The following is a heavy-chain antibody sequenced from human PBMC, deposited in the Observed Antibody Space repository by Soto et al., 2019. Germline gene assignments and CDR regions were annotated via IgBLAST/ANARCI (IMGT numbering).Heavy chain of an antibody. V-gene: IGHV4-28*01. D-gene: IGHD1-26*01. CDR1: GYSISSSNR. CDR3: ARREIQGPIDY. Sequence: QVQLQESGPGLVKPSDTLSLTCAVSGYSISSSNRWGWIRQPPGKGLEWIGYIYYSGTTYYNPSLKRRVTMSVDTSKNQFSLKLTSVTAVDTAVYYCARREIQGPIDYWGQGTLVTVSS. J-gene: IGHJ4*02. CDR2: IYYSGTT.